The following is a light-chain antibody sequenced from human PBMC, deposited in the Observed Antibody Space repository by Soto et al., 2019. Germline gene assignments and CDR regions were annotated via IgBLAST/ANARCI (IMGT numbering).Light chain of an antibody. CDR3: QQYNNWPPWT. V-gene: IGKV3-15*01. CDR1: QSVSSN. J-gene: IGKJ1*01. Sequence: EIVMTQSPATLSVSPGERATLSCRASQSVSSNLAWYQQKPGQAPRLLIYGASTRATGIPARFRGSGSGTEFTLTISSLQSEDFAVDYCQQYNNWPPWTFGQGTKVEIK. CDR2: GAS.